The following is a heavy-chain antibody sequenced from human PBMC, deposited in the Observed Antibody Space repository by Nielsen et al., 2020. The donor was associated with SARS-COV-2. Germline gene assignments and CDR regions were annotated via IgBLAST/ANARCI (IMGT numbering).Heavy chain of an antibody. Sequence: ASVKVSCKTSGYTFTSFAIHWVRQAPGQSLEWMGWINSDSGNTKYSQKFRGRVTITRDTSASTAYMELSGLSSEDTAVYYCARFSGWGALYDCGGACLGFDYWGQGALVIVSS. CDR2: INSDSGNT. V-gene: IGHV1-3*04. J-gene: IGHJ4*02. CDR1: GYTFTSFA. CDR3: ARFSGWGALYDCGGACLGFDY. D-gene: IGHD2-21*02.